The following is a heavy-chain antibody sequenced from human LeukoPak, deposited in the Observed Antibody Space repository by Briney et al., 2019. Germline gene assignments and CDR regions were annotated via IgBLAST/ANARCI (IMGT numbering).Heavy chain of an antibody. CDR2: ISSSSSYI. J-gene: IGHJ4*02. CDR3: ARVEYSSGWYYNY. Sequence: GGSLRLSCAASGFTFSGYSMNWVRQAPGKGLEWVSSISSSSSYIYYADSVKGRFTISRDNAKNSLYLQMNSLRAEDTAVYYCARVEYSSGWYYNYWGQGTLVTVSS. V-gene: IGHV3-21*01. D-gene: IGHD6-19*01. CDR1: GFTFSGYS.